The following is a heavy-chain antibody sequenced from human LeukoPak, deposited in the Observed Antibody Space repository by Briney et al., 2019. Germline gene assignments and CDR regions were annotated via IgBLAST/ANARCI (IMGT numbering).Heavy chain of an antibody. J-gene: IGHJ3*02. CDR1: GSTFSSHS. D-gene: IGHD3-22*01. CDR2: ISSSSSHI. CDR3: ASLDYYDSTGYYYVGAFDI. V-gene: IGHV3-21*01. Sequence: GGSLRLSCAASGSTFSSHSMNWVRQAPGKGLEWVSSISSSSSHINYADSVKGRFTISRDNSKNTLYLQMNSLRAEDTAVYYCASLDYYDSTGYYYVGAFDIWGQGTMVTVSS.